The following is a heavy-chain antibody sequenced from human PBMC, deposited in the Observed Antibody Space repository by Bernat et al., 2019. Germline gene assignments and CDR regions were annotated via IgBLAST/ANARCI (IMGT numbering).Heavy chain of an antibody. CDR3: ARDRSGYSSSWEVY. V-gene: IGHV3-48*03. Sequence: EVQLVESGGGLVQPGGSLRLSCAASGFTFSSYEMNWVRQAPGKGLEWVSYISSSGSTIYYADSVKGRFTITSDNAKTSLYLQMNSLRAEDTAVYYCARDRSGYSSSWEVYWGQGTLVTVSS. D-gene: IGHD6-13*01. J-gene: IGHJ4*02. CDR1: GFTFSSYE. CDR2: ISSSGSTI.